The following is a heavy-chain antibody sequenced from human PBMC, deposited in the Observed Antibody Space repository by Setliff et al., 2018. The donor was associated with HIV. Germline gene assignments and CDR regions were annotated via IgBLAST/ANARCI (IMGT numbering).Heavy chain of an antibody. CDR1: GDSIRGYY. D-gene: IGHD5-12*01. CDR3: ARQMPIPGIAITPVDY. Sequence: SETLSLTCTVSGDSIRGYYWSWIRQPPGKGLEWVGYVFYTGFAAYNPTLTSRLTISVDTSKRQFSLTLTSVTAADTAVYYCARQMPIPGIAITPVDYWGQGAPVTVSS. V-gene: IGHV4-59*08. CDR2: VFYTGFA. J-gene: IGHJ4*02.